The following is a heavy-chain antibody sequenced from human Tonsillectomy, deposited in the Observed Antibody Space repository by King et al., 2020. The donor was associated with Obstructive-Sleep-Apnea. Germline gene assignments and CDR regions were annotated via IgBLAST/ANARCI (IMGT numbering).Heavy chain of an antibody. D-gene: IGHD3-10*01. CDR1: GGSFSGYY. CDR3: ARENYGSGID. Sequence: VQLQQWGAGLLKPSEPLSLPCAVYGGSFSGYYWSWIRQPPGKGLEWIGEINHSGSTNYNPSLKSRVTISVDTSKNQFSLKLSSVTAADTAVYYCARENYGSGIDWGQGTLVTVSS. CDR2: INHSGST. V-gene: IGHV4-34*01. J-gene: IGHJ4*02.